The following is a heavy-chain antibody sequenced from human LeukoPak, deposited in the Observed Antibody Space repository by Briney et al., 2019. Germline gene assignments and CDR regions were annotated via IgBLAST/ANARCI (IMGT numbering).Heavy chain of an antibody. J-gene: IGHJ3*02. CDR3: ARAPGYCSGGSCYSDAFDI. V-gene: IGHV3-30*04. CDR1: GFTFSSYA. CDR2: ISYDGSNK. Sequence: GSLRLSCAASGFTFSSYAMHWVRQAPGKGLEWVAVISYDGSNKYYADSVKGRFTISRDNSKNTLYLQMNSLRAEDTAVYYCARAPGYCSGGSCYSDAFDIWGQGTMVTVSS. D-gene: IGHD2-15*01.